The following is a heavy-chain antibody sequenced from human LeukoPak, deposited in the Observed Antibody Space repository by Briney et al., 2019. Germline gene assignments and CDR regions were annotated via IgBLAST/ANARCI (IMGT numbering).Heavy chain of an antibody. CDR3: ARAAVVLGYYYYMDV. J-gene: IGHJ6*03. CDR2: IYYRGST. CDR1: GGSISSYY. D-gene: IGHD4-23*01. Sequence: SETLSLTCTVSGGSISSYYWGWIRQPPGKGLEWIGSIYYRGSTYYNPSLKSRVTISVDTSKNQFSLKLSSVTAADTAVYYCARAAVVLGYYYYMDVWGKGTTVTVSS. V-gene: IGHV4-39*07.